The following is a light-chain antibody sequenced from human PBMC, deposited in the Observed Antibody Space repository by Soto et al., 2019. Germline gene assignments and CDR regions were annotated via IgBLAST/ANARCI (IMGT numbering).Light chain of an antibody. CDR1: SSDIGLYNY. CDR2: EVS. V-gene: IGLV2-14*01. CDR3: SSFTGSSTLV. J-gene: IGLJ1*01. Sequence: QSALTQPASVSGSPGQSITLSCPGTSSDIGLYNYVSWYQQHPGKAPKLLIFEVSNRPSGVSNRFSGSKSGNTASLTISGLQAEDEADYYCSSFTGSSTLVFGSGTKVTVL.